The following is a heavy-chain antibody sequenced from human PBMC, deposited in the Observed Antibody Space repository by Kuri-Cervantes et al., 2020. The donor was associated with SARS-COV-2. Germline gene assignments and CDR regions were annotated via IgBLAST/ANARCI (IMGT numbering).Heavy chain of an antibody. CDR1: GGSISSYY. CDR2: IYYSGST. J-gene: IGHJ6*03. D-gene: IGHD2-2*01. Sequence: GSLRLSCTVSGGSISSYYWSWIRQPPGKGLEWIGYIYYSGSTNYNPSLKSRVTISVDTSKNQFSLKLSSVTAADTAVYYCARRGVVPDARPGYYYYYMDVWGKGTTVTVSS. CDR3: ARRGVVPDARPGYYYYYMDV. V-gene: IGHV4-59*01.